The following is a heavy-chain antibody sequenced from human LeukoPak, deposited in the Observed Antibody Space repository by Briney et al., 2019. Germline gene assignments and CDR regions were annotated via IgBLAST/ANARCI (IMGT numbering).Heavy chain of an antibody. J-gene: IGHJ4*02. Sequence: ASVKVSCKASGYTSTGYYMHWVRQAPGQGLEWMGWINPNSGGTNYAQKFQGRVTMTRDTSISTAYMELSRLRSDDTAVYYCARDRYSSSWYYFDYWGQGTLVTVSS. D-gene: IGHD6-13*01. CDR1: GYTSTGYY. CDR2: INPNSGGT. V-gene: IGHV1-2*02. CDR3: ARDRYSSSWYYFDY.